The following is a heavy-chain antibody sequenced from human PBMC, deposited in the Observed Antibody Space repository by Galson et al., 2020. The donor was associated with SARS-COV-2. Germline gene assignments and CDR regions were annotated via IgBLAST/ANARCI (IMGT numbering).Heavy chain of an antibody. D-gene: IGHD2-2*01. Sequence: SETLSLTCTVSGGSISSGGYYWSWIHQHPGKGLEWIGYIYYSGSTYYNPSLKSRVTISVDTSKNQFSLKLSSVTAADTAVYYCAREEGEGCSSTSCYFPYYYGMDVWGQGTPVTVSS. CDR2: IYYSGST. CDR3: AREEGEGCSSTSCYFPYYYGMDV. CDR1: GGSISSGGYY. V-gene: IGHV4-31*03. J-gene: IGHJ6*02.